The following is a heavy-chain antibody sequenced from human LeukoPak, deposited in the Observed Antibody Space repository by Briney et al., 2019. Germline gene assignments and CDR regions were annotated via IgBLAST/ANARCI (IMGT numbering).Heavy chain of an antibody. CDR3: AKGLHGGVGYGVDV. Sequence: GGSLRLSCAASGFTFSSSAMSWVRQAPGKGLEWVSSISGTGGRTYSADSVKGRFTISRDNSKNTLYLQMKNLRVEHTAVYYCAKGLHGGVGYGVDVWGQGTTVSVSS. J-gene: IGHJ6*02. CDR2: ISGTGGRT. CDR1: GFTFSSSA. V-gene: IGHV3-23*01. D-gene: IGHD3-16*01.